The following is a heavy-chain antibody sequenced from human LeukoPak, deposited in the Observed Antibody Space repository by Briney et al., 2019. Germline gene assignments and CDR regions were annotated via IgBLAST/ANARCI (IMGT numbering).Heavy chain of an antibody. D-gene: IGHD2-15*01. V-gene: IGHV4-28*06. J-gene: IGHJ6*03. CDR1: GYSISSSNW. Sequence: PSDTLSLTCAVSGYSISSSNWWGWIRQPPGKGLEWIWYIYYSGSTNYNPSLKSRVTMSVDTSKNQFSPKLSSVTALDTAVYYCARSYSTPFKYYYYYMDVWGKGTTVTVSS. CDR3: ARSYSTPFKYYYYYMDV. CDR2: IYYSGST.